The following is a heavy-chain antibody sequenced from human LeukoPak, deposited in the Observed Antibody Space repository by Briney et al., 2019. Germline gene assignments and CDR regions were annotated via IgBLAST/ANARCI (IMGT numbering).Heavy chain of an antibody. J-gene: IGHJ4*02. D-gene: IGHD2-2*01. CDR3: ARDSESTSLDY. CDR2: IYHSGST. CDR1: GYSISSGYY. Sequence: SETLSLTCTVSGYSISSGYYWGWIRQPPGKGLEWIGSIYHSGSTYYNPSLKSRVTISVDTSKNQFSLKVSSVTAADSAVYYCARDSESTSLDYWGQGTLVTVSS. V-gene: IGHV4-38-2*02.